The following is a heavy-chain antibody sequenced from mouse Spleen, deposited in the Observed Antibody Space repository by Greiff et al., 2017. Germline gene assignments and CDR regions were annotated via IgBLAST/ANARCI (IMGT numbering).Heavy chain of an antibody. J-gene: IGHJ2*01. D-gene: IGHD2-4*01. CDR3: ARGLPYFDY. CDR2: IDPENGNT. CDR1: GFNIKDYY. Sequence: VQLKQSGAELVRPGALVKLSCKASGFNIKDYYMHWVKQRPEQGLEWIGWIDPENGNTIYDPKFQGKASITADTSSNTAYLQLSSLTSEDTAVYYCARGLPYFDYWGQGTTLTVSS. V-gene: IGHV14-1*02.